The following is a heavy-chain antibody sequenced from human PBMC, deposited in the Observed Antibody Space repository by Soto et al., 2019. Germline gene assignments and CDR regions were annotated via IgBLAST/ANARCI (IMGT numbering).Heavy chain of an antibody. CDR3: ARAKGAIKH. CDR1: GFTFSSYS. V-gene: IGHV3-48*01. CDR2: ISSSSSTI. D-gene: IGHD3-16*01. J-gene: IGHJ1*01. Sequence: GGSLRLSCAASGFTFSSYSMNWVRQAPGKGLEWVSYISSSSSTIYYADSVKGRFTFSRDNAKNSLYLQMNSLRAEDTAVYYCARAKGAIKHWGQGTLVTVSS.